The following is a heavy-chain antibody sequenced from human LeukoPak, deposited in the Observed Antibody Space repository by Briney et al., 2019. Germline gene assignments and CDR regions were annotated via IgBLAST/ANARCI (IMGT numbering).Heavy chain of an antibody. J-gene: IGHJ4*02. Sequence: ASVTVSCTASGYTFTSYDINWVRQATGQGLEWMGWMNPNSGNTGYAQKFQGRVTMTRNTSISTAYMELSSLRSEDTAVYYCARVISGDSSGYPFDYWGQGTLVTVSS. CDR1: GYTFTSYD. D-gene: IGHD3-22*01. CDR3: ARVISGDSSGYPFDY. CDR2: MNPNSGNT. V-gene: IGHV1-8*01.